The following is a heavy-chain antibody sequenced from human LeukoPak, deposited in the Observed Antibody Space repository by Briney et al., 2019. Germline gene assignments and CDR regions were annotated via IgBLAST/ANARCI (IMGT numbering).Heavy chain of an antibody. CDR1: LDSTTSNF. J-gene: IGHJ4*02. V-gene: IGHV4-4*02. CDR2: IHRSGSH. Sequence: SETLSLTCTVSLDSTTSNFWSWVRQPPGQGLEWMGEIHRSGSHKYIPSLQRQVTISIVRSRNQTALELSAGTAPDTAVYYFAREMRGGFNPGPYWRRGTLVSVSS. CDR3: AREMRGGFNPGPY. D-gene: IGHD1-14*01.